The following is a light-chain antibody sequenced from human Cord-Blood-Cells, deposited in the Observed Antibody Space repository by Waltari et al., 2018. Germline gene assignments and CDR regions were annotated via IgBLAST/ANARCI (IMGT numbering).Light chain of an antibody. J-gene: IGLJ3*02. CDR1: SSDVGGYNY. CDR2: DVS. Sequence: QSALTQPASVSGSPGQSITIPCTGTSSDVGGYNYVPWYQQHPGKAPKLMIHDVSKRPSGVSNRFSGSKSGNTASLTISGLQAEDEADYYCSSYTSSSTWVFGGGTKLTVL. CDR3: SSYTSSSTWV. V-gene: IGLV2-14*01.